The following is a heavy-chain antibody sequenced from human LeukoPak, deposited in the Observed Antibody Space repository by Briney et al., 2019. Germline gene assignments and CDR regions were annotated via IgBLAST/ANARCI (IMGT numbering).Heavy chain of an antibody. CDR3: AKVAEFTYYDFWSGYYSCAIDY. CDR2: ISGSGGST. CDR1: GFTFSSYA. Sequence: PGGSLRLSCAASGFTFSSYAMSWVRQAPGKGLEWVSAISGSGGSTYYADSVKGRFTISRDNSKNTLYLQMNSLRAEDTAVYYCAKVAEFTYYDFWSGYYSCAIDYWGRGTLVTVSS. D-gene: IGHD3-3*01. J-gene: IGHJ4*02. V-gene: IGHV3-23*01.